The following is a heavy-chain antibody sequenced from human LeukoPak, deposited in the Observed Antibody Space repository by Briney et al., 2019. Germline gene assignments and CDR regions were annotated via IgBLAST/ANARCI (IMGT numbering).Heavy chain of an antibody. CDR3: ARDRAAALPKTTFDY. CDR1: GFTFSSYW. D-gene: IGHD6-13*01. Sequence: GGSLRLSCVVSGFTFSSYWMSWVRQAPGKGLEWVANIKQDGSEKYYVDSVKGRFTISRDNAKNSLYLQMNSLRAEDTAVYYCARDRAAALPKTTFDYWGQGALVTVSS. V-gene: IGHV3-7*03. J-gene: IGHJ4*02. CDR2: IKQDGSEK.